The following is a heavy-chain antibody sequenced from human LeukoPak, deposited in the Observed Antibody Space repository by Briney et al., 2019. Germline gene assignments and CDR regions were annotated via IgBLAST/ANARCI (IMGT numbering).Heavy chain of an antibody. Sequence: GASVKVSCKASGYTFTSYGINWVRQAPGQGLEWMGWISAYNGNTNYAQKLQGRVTMTTDTSTSTAYMELRSLRSDDTAVYYCARDRGEGGILRYFDWFHREPFDIWGQGTMVTVSS. V-gene: IGHV1-18*01. J-gene: IGHJ3*02. CDR3: ARDRGEGGILRYFDWFHREPFDI. CDR2: ISAYNGNT. D-gene: IGHD3-9*01. CDR1: GYTFTSYG.